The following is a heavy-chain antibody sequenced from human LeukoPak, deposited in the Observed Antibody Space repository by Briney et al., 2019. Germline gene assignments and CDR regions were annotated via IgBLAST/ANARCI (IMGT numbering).Heavy chain of an antibody. CDR2: IRYDGSNK. CDR3: ARDSYYDSSGYYPPPGVFDY. V-gene: IGHV3-30*02. CDR1: AFTFDNYG. J-gene: IGHJ4*02. Sequence: GGSLRLSCAASAFTFDNYGMHWVRQAPGKGLEWVAFIRYDGSNKYYADSVKGRFTISRDNSKNTLYLQMNSLRAEDTAVYYCARDSYYDSSGYYPPPGVFDYWGQGTLVTVSS. D-gene: IGHD3-22*01.